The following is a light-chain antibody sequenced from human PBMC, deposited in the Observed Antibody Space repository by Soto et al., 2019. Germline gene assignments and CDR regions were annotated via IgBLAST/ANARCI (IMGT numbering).Light chain of an antibody. Sequence: EIVLTQSPATLSLSPGERATLSCRASQSVSSYLAWYQQKPGQAPRLLIYDASNRATGIPARFSGSGSGTDFTLTISSLEPEDFAVYYCQQRSNWPPRITGGQGTRLEIK. V-gene: IGKV3-11*01. CDR1: QSVSSY. CDR3: QQRSNWPPRIT. J-gene: IGKJ5*01. CDR2: DAS.